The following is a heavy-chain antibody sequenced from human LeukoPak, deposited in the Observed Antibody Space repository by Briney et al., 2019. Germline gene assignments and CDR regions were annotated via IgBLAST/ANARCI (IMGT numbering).Heavy chain of an antibody. V-gene: IGHV3-7*01. CDR1: GFTFDDYA. CDR3: ASAGTSRSYSRVEY. J-gene: IGHJ4*02. D-gene: IGHD3-10*01. Sequence: QAGGSLRLSCAASGFTFDDYAMHWVRQAPGKGLEWVANINQDETEKYYVDSVRGRFTISRDNAKNSLYLQLNSLRAEDTAVYYCASAGTSRSYSRVEYWGQGTLVTVSS. CDR2: INQDETEK.